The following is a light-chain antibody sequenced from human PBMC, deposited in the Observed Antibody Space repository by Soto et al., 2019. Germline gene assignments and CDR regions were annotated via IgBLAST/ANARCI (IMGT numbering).Light chain of an antibody. CDR3: QQYNNWPQLT. J-gene: IGKJ4*01. CDR2: GAS. V-gene: IGKV3-15*01. CDR1: QSVSSN. Sequence: EIVMTQSPATLSVSPGERATLSCRASQSVSSNLAWYQQKPGQAPRLLIYGASTRATGIPARFSGSGSGTYFTLTISTLQSEDFAVYYCQQYNNWPQLTFGGGTKVEIK.